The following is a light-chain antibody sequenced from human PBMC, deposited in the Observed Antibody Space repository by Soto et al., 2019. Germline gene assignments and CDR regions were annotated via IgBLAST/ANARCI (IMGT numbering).Light chain of an antibody. J-gene: IGKJ1*01. Sequence: EIVLTQSPATLSLSPGERATLSCRASQSISSTYLAWYQQKPGQAPRLLIYGASFRATGIPDRFSGSGSGTDFTLTITRLEPEDFAVYYCQQFGGSSRTFGQGTKVDIK. V-gene: IGKV3-20*01. CDR2: GAS. CDR3: QQFGGSSRT. CDR1: QSISSTY.